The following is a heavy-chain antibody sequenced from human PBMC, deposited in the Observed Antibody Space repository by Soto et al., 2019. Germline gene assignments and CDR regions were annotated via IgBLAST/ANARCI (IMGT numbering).Heavy chain of an antibody. J-gene: IGHJ4*02. V-gene: IGHV3-53*01. CDR2: IYTGGST. Sequence: EVQVVESGGGLIQRGGSLRLSCAASGFTVSSSYMSWVRQAPGKGLEWVSVIYTGGSTYYADSVKGRFTISRDNSKNTLYLQMNSLRAEDTVVYYCARSGYSYGPFDYWGQGTLVTVSS. CDR1: GFTVSSSY. CDR3: ARSGYSYGPFDY. D-gene: IGHD5-18*01.